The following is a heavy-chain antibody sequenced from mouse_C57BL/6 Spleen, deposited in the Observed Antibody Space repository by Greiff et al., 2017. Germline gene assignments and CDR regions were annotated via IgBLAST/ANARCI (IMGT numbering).Heavy chain of an antibody. Sequence: QVQLQQSGPELVKPGASVKISCKASGYAFSSSWMNWVKQRPGKGLEWIGRIYPGDGDTNYNGKFKGKATLTADKSSSTAYMQLSSLTSEDSAVYFCARDDYGSRRGYAMDYWGQGTSVTVSS. V-gene: IGHV1-82*01. J-gene: IGHJ4*01. CDR1: GYAFSSSW. CDR2: IYPGDGDT. D-gene: IGHD1-1*01. CDR3: ARDDYGSRRGYAMDY.